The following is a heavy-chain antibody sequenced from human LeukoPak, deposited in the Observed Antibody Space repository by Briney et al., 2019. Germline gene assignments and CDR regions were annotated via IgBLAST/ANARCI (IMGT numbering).Heavy chain of an antibody. CDR2: ISDGSSR. V-gene: IGHV3-74*01. J-gene: IGHJ4*02. CDR3: ARAYFDNSGYYVGY. D-gene: IGHD3-22*01. CDR1: GFPFRSYW. Sequence: GALRLSCAASGFPFRSYWMHWVRQPPGKGMVWVSSISDGSSRSYADSVKGRFTISRDNAKNTLYLQMNSLRVEDTAVYYCARAYFDNSGYYVGYWGQGSLVTVSA.